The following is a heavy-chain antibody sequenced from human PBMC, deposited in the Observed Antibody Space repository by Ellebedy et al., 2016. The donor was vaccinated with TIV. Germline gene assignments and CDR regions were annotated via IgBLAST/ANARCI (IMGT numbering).Heavy chain of an antibody. CDR2: VFYSGRT. CDR3: AREPPGYRSGWPD. V-gene: IGHV4-39*06. D-gene: IGHD6-19*01. Sequence: SETLSLTCRVSGASLSSSGYYWAWFRQPPGKGLAWIGSVFYSGRTSYSPSLECRVPILGNKSRNQCPLSLNSVTAADTAVYFCAREPPGYRSGWPDWGQGILVAVSS. CDR1: GASLSSSGYY. J-gene: IGHJ4*02.